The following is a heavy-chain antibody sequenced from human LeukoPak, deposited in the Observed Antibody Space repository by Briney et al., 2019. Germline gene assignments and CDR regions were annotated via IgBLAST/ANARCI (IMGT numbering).Heavy chain of an antibody. CDR2: IYYSGST. Sequence: SQTLSLTCTVSGGSISSGDYYWSWIRQPPGKGLEWIGYIYYSGSTYYNPSLKSRVTISVDTSKNQFSLKLSSVTAADTAVYYCTRRIYGDYDSPDYWGQGTLVTVSS. V-gene: IGHV4-30-4*01. D-gene: IGHD4-17*01. CDR1: GGSISSGDYY. CDR3: TRRIYGDYDSPDY. J-gene: IGHJ4*02.